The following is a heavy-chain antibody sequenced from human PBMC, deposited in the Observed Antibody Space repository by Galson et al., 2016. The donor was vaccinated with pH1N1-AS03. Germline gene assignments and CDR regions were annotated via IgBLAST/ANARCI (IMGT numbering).Heavy chain of an antibody. D-gene: IGHD6-19*01. V-gene: IGHV3-9*01. Sequence: SLRLSCAASGFIFEHYAMHWVRQAPGKGLEWVSGISWHSTIIDYADSVKGRFTISRDNAQNSLYLEMSSLRPEDTAVYFSAKDLLSGGWFTAADSWGQGTLVTVSS. CDR2: ISWHSTII. J-gene: IGHJ4*02. CDR1: GFIFEHYA. CDR3: AKDLLSGGWFTAADS.